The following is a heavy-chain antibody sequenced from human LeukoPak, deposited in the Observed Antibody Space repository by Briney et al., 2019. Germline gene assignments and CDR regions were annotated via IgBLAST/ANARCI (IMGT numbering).Heavy chain of an antibody. CDR3: ARQSPYSNDWYFDF. Sequence: SETLSLTCTVSGGSIRGYFWSWMRHPTGKGLEWIGYLHYSGSTNYSPSLKSRVNISVDTYKHQFSLKLSSVTAADTAVYYCARQSPYSNDWYFDFWGQGTLVTVSS. CDR1: GGSIRGYF. J-gene: IGHJ4*02. D-gene: IGHD6-19*01. V-gene: IGHV4-59*08. CDR2: LHYSGST.